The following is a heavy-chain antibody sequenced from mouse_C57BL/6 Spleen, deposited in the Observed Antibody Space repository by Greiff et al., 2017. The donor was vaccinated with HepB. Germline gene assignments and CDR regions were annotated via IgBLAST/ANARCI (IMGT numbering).Heavy chain of an antibody. V-gene: IGHV5-4*01. Sequence: EVQLMESGGGLVKPGGSLKLSCAASGFTFSSYAMSWVRQTPEKRLEWVATISDGGSYTYYPDNVKGRFTISRDNAKNNLYLQMSHLKSEDTAMYYCARGPSFYYDYDRDAMDYWGQGTSVTVSS. CDR1: GFTFSSYA. CDR3: ARGPSFYYDYDRDAMDY. D-gene: IGHD2-4*01. J-gene: IGHJ4*01. CDR2: ISDGGSYT.